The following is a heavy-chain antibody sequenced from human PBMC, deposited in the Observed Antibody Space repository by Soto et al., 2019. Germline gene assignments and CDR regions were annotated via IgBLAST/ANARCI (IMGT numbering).Heavy chain of an antibody. CDR3: AHSQDPVTIFGVVIPFLAGFDY. Sequence: QVTLKESGPTLVKPTQTLTLTCTFSGFSLTTSGVGVGWIRQPPGKALEWLALIYWNDGERYSPSLKSRLTITKDTAKTQVVLTMTNLDPVDTATYYCAHSQDPVTIFGVVIPFLAGFDYWGQGTLVTVSS. J-gene: IGHJ4*02. D-gene: IGHD3-3*01. CDR1: GFSLTTSGVG. V-gene: IGHV2-5*01. CDR2: IYWNDGE.